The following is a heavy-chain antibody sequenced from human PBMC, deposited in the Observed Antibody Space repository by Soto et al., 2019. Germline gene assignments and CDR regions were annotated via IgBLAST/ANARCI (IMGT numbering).Heavy chain of an antibody. CDR1: GGSISSYY. D-gene: IGHD2-15*01. CDR3: ARHSGCSGGSCYFYYYYMDV. J-gene: IGHJ6*03. V-gene: IGHV4-59*01. Sequence: SETLSLTCTVSGGSISSYYWSWIRQPPGKGLEWIGYIYYSGSTNYNPSLKSRVTISVDTSKNQFSLKLSSVTAADTAVYYCARHSGCSGGSCYFYYYYMDVWGKGTTVTVSS. CDR2: IYYSGST.